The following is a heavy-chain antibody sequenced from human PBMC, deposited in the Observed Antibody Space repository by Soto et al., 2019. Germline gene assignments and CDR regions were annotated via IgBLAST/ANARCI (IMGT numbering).Heavy chain of an antibody. CDR2: ISYDGSNK. V-gene: IGHV3-30-3*01. J-gene: IGHJ4*02. CDR3: ARDQGIAVAGTGRY. Sequence: GGSLRLSCAASGFTFSSYAMHWVRQAPGKGLEWVAVISYDGSNKYYADSVKGRFTISRDNSKNTLYLQMNSLRAEDTAVYYCARDQGIAVAGTGRYWGQGTLVTVSS. D-gene: IGHD6-19*01. CDR1: GFTFSSYA.